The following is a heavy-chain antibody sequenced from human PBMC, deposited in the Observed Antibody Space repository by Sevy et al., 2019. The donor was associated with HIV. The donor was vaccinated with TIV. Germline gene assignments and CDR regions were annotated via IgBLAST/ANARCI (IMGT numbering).Heavy chain of an antibody. J-gene: IGHJ4*02. CDR3: TRDAGYSTAWYPSAY. CDR1: GFTFSTHA. D-gene: IGHD6-19*01. Sequence: GGSLRLSCAASGFTFSTHAIHWVRQAPGKGLEWVAVMSYDGGQKYYADSVKGRFTISRDNSKNTLYLQINSLRAEDTAVYYCTRDAGYSTAWYPSAYWGQGTLVTVSS. V-gene: IGHV3-30-3*01. CDR2: MSYDGGQK.